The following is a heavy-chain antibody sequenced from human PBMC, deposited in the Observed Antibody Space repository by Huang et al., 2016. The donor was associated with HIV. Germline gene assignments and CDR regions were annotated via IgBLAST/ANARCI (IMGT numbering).Heavy chain of an antibody. J-gene: IGHJ6*03. CDR3: APPPGVFYYYYYMDV. D-gene: IGHD2-8*01. Sequence: SGFTFSSYAMSWVRQAPGKGLEWVSAISGSGGSTYYADSVKGRFTISRDNTKNTLYLQMNSLIAEDTAVYYCAPPPGVFYYYYYMDVWGKGTTVTVSS. CDR1: GFTFSSYA. CDR2: ISGSGGST. V-gene: IGHV3-23*01.